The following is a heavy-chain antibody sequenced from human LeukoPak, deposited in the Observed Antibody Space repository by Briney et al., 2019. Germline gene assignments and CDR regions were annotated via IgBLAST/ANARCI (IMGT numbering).Heavy chain of an antibody. J-gene: IGHJ4*02. D-gene: IGHD3-10*01. Sequence: PGGSLRLSCAASGFTFSSYSMTWVRQAPGKGLEWVSYISGSSSPIYYADSVKGRVTISRDNAKDSLYLQMTSLRDEDTAVYYCARVSGSYYFDYWGQGTLVIVSP. CDR3: ARVSGSYYFDY. CDR1: GFTFSSYS. CDR2: ISGSSSPI. V-gene: IGHV3-48*02.